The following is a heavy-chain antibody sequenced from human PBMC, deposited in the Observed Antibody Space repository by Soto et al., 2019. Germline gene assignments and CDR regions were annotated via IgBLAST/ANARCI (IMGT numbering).Heavy chain of an antibody. CDR1: GGSISSGDYY. Sequence: PSETLSLTCTVSGGSISSGDYYWSWIRQPPGKGLEWIGYIYYSGSTYYNPSLKSRVTISVDTSKNQFSLKLSSVTAADTAVYYCARDVGSSFPLYYYYGMDVWGQGTTVTVSS. CDR3: ARDVGSSFPLYYYYGMDV. J-gene: IGHJ6*02. D-gene: IGHD6-6*01. CDR2: IYYSGST. V-gene: IGHV4-30-4*01.